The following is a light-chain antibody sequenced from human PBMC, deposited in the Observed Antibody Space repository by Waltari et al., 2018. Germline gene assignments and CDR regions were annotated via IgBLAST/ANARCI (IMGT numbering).Light chain of an antibody. Sequence: EIVLTQSPGTLPLSPGERATLSGRASQRVRRFLAWYQQKPGLAPRLLIYDASSRATGLPDRFSGSGFGTDFSLTISRLEPEDFAVYYCQKYGSLPATFGQGTKVEIK. J-gene: IGKJ1*01. CDR2: DAS. V-gene: IGKV3-20*01. CDR3: QKYGSLPAT. CDR1: QRVRRF.